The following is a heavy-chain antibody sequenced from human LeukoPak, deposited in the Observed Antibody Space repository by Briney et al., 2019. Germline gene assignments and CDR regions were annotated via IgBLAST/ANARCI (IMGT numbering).Heavy chain of an antibody. Sequence: SETLSLTCIVSGDSISSYYWSWIRQSPGKGLEWIGFISYSGNTDYNPSLNSRVTMSIDTSKNQFSLRLTSVTAADSAVYYCARGGRTTVTYDFEYWGQGTLVTVSS. CDR3: ARGGRTTVTYDFEY. CDR1: GDSISSYY. D-gene: IGHD4-17*01. CDR2: ISYSGNT. J-gene: IGHJ4*02. V-gene: IGHV4-59*01.